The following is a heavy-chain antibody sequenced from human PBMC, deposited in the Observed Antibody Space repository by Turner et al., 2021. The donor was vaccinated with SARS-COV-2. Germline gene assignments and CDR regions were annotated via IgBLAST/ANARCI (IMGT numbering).Heavy chain of an antibody. CDR3: ATRSGSYAGFDS. D-gene: IGHD1-26*01. CDR1: GFTFSNYA. V-gene: IGHV3-30-3*01. Sequence: QVQLVESGGGVVQPGRSLRLSCAASGFTFSNYAMHWVRQAPGKGLEWLAGISHEGSNKYYRDSVKGRFTISRDNSKNTLYLQMNSLRVADTAVYYCATRSGSYAGFDSWGQGTLVTVSS. CDR2: ISHEGSNK. J-gene: IGHJ4*02.